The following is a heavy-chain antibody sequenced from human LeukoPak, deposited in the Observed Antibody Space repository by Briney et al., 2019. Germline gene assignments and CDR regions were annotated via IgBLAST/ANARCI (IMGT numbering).Heavy chain of an antibody. J-gene: IGHJ3*02. V-gene: IGHV5-10-1*01. D-gene: IGHD3-10*01. Sequence: GESLKISCKGSGYSFTGYWINWVRQMPGKGLEWMGRIDPSDSYTKYSPSFQGHVTISADKSISTAYLQWSSLKASDRAMYYCASSHRFGRDAFDIWGQGTMVTVSS. CDR2: IDPSDSYT. CDR1: GYSFTGYW. CDR3: ASSHRFGRDAFDI.